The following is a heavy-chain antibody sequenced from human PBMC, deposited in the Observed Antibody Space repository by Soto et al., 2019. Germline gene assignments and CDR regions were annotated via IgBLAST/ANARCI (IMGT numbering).Heavy chain of an antibody. CDR1: GGSISSTSYY. D-gene: IGHD3-10*01. CDR2: FYYSGST. CDR3: ARHNYGSGSTYFDY. V-gene: IGHV4-39*01. J-gene: IGHJ4*02. Sequence: SETLSLTCTVSGGSISSTSYYWVWIRQPPGKGLEWIGSFYYSGSTYYNPSLKSRVTISVDSSENQFSLKLSSVTAADTAVYFCARHNYGSGSTYFDYWGQGTLVTVSS.